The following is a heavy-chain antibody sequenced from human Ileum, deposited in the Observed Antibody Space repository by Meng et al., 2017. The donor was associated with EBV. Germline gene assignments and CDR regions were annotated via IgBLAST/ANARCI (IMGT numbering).Heavy chain of an antibody. J-gene: IGHJ4*02. V-gene: IGHV1-3*01. D-gene: IGHD2-15*01. CDR1: GYKFEYYT. Sequence: VKLLKSVAEMTKHEASVEISCKPSGYKFEYYTIQWLRQPPGQRLEWLGWINPGIGSTYDSKTIRGRLTITMDTSASTVYMRLTSLTSEDTAVYYCAREEGGRFDSWGQGTLVTVSS. CDR3: AREEGGRFDS. CDR2: INPGIGST.